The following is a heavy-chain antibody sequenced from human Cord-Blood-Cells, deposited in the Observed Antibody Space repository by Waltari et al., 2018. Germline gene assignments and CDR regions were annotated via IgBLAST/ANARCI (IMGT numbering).Heavy chain of an antibody. J-gene: IGHJ3*02. Sequence: EVQLVESGGGLVQPGGSLRLSCAASGFTFSSYWMHWVRQAPGKGLVWVSRMNSDGSSTSYADSVKGRFTISRDNAKNTLYLQMNSLRAEDTAVYYCARVDYGGNSGAFDIWGQGTMVTVSS. CDR3: ARVDYGGNSGAFDI. CDR2: MNSDGSST. CDR1: GFTFSSYW. V-gene: IGHV3-74*01. D-gene: IGHD4-17*01.